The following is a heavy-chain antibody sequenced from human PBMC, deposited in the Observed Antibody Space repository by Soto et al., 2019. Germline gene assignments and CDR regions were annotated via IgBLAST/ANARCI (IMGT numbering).Heavy chain of an antibody. CDR3: AKDPSGTNWFDP. CDR1: RFTFSSYA. CDR2: ISGSGGST. J-gene: IGHJ5*02. D-gene: IGHD1-26*01. V-gene: IGHV3-23*01. Sequence: GGGPRLSCAASRFTFSSYAMSWVRPAPGKGLEWVSAISGSGGSTYYADSVKGRFTISRDNSKNTLYLQMNSLRAEDTAVYYCAKDPSGTNWFDPWGQGTLVTVSS.